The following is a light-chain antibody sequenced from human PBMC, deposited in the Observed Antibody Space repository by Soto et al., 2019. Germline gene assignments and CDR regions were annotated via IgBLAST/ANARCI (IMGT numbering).Light chain of an antibody. CDR3: SSYTSSSTSYV. CDR1: SSDVGGYNY. Sequence: QSALTQPASVSGSPGQSITICCTGTSSDVGGYNYVSWYQQHPGKAPKLMIYDVSNRPSGVSNRFSGSKSGNTASLTISGLQAEDEADYYCSSYTSSSTSYVFGTGTKLTVL. J-gene: IGLJ1*01. CDR2: DVS. V-gene: IGLV2-14*01.